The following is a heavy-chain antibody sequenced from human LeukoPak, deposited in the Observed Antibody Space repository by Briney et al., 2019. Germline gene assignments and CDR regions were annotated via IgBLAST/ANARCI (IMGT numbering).Heavy chain of an antibody. D-gene: IGHD3-10*01. Sequence: GASVKVSCKASGYTFLGYYIHWVRQAPGQGLEWMGWINPNSGGTNYEQRFQGRVTMTRDTSISIAYMELSRLASDDTAVYYCARGELMVDYWGQGTLVTVSS. CDR2: INPNSGGT. CDR1: GYTFLGYY. J-gene: IGHJ4*02. V-gene: IGHV1-2*02. CDR3: ARGELMVDY.